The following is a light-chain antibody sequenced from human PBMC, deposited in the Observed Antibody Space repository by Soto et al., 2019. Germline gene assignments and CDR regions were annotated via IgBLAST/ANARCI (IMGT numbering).Light chain of an antibody. CDR3: QQHNNWPPWT. J-gene: IGKJ1*01. CDR1: QSVSSN. CDR2: GAS. Sequence: EIVMTQSPATLSVSPGERATLSRRASQSVSSNLAWYQQKPGQAPRLLMYGASTRATGIPDRFSGSGSGTEFTLTISSLQSEDFAVYYCQQHNNWPPWTFGQGTKVEIK. V-gene: IGKV3-15*01.